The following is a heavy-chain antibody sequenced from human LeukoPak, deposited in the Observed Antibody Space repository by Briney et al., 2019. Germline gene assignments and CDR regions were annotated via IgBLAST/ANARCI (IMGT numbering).Heavy chain of an antibody. CDR2: IRYDGSNK. J-gene: IGHJ4*02. CDR3: AKRGLSRSSGYYYDY. D-gene: IGHD3-22*01. Sequence: PGGSLRLSCAASGFTFSSYGMHWVRQAPGKGLEWVAFIRYDGSNKYYADPVKGRFTISRDNSKNTLYLQMNSLRAEDTAVYYCAKRGLSRSSGYYYDYWDQGTLVTVSS. V-gene: IGHV3-30*02. CDR1: GFTFSSYG.